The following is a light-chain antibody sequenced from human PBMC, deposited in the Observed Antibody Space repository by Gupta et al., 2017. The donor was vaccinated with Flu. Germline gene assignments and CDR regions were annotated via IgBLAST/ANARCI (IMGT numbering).Light chain of an antibody. CDR3: QQYNSYRT. CDR1: QSISSW. J-gene: IGKJ1*01. CDR2: KAS. V-gene: IGKV1-5*03. Sequence: VGDRVTITCRASQSISSWLAWYQQKPGKAPKVLIYKASSLKSGVPSRFSGSGSGTEFILTISSLQPDDFATYYCQQYNSYRTFGQGTKVENK.